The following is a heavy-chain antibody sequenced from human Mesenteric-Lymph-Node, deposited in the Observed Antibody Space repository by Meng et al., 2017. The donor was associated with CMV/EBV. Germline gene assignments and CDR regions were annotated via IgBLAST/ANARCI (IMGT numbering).Heavy chain of an antibody. J-gene: IGHJ4*02. CDR3: ARDYGGNGYY. Sequence: SETLSLTCTGSGVSVSSRDSYWSWIRRPPGKEMEWMGYIAYSGSTNYNPSLKSRVTMSLDTSKTQVSLRLNSVTAADTAVYYCARDYGGNGYYWGQGTLVTVSS. V-gene: IGHV4-61*08. CDR1: GVSVSSRDSY. CDR2: IAYSGST. D-gene: IGHD4-23*01.